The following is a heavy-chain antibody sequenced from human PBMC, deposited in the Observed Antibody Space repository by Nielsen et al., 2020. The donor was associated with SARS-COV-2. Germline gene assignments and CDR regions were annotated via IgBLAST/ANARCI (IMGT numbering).Heavy chain of an antibody. CDR2: ISYDGSNK. D-gene: IGHD2-2*01. Sequence: GGSLRLSCAASGFTFSSYAMHWVRQAPGKGLEWVAVISYDGSNKYYADSVKGRFTISRDNAKNSLYLQMNSLRAEDTTVYYCARLYCSSTSCYGFDYWGQGTLVTVSS. V-gene: IGHV3-30-3*01. J-gene: IGHJ4*02. CDR3: ARLYCSSTSCYGFDY. CDR1: GFTFSSYA.